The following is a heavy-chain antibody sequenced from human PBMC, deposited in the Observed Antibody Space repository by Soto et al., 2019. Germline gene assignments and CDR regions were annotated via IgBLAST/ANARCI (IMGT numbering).Heavy chain of an antibody. Sequence: QVQLVESGGGVVQPGRSLRLSCAASGFTFSSYAMHWVRQAPGKGLEWVAVTSYDGSNKYYADSVKGRFTISRDNSKNTLYLQMNSLRAEDTAVYYCARAGPGGGSGKRLYYYYGMDVWGQGTTVTVSS. CDR1: GFTFSSYA. D-gene: IGHD3-10*01. J-gene: IGHJ6*02. CDR3: ARAGPGGGSGKRLYYYYGMDV. CDR2: TSYDGSNK. V-gene: IGHV3-30-3*01.